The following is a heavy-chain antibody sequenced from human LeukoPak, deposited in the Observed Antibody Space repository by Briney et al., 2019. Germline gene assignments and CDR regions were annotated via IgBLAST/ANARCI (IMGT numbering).Heavy chain of an antibody. CDR3: ARWTTVTPFDY. J-gene: IGHJ4*02. Sequence: SETLSLTCTVSGGSISSYYWSWIRQPPGKGLEWIGYIYYSGSTNYNPSLKSRVTISVDTSKNQFSLKLSSVTAADTAVYYCARWTTVTPFDYWAQGTLVTVSS. CDR2: IYYSGST. D-gene: IGHD4-17*01. V-gene: IGHV4-59*01. CDR1: GGSISSYY.